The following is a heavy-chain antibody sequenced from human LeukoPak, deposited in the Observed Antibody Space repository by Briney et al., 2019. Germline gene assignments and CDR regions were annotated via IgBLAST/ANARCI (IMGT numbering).Heavy chain of an antibody. J-gene: IGHJ4*02. V-gene: IGHV4-59*01. Sequence: SETLSLTCTVSGGSISSYYWSWIRQPPGKGLEWIGYIYYSGSTNYNPSLKSRVTISVDTSKNQFSLKLSSVTAADTAVYYCARDGGGYCSGGSCFHFDYWGQGTLVTVYS. D-gene: IGHD2-15*01. CDR1: GGSISSYY. CDR3: ARDGGGYCSGGSCFHFDY. CDR2: IYYSGST.